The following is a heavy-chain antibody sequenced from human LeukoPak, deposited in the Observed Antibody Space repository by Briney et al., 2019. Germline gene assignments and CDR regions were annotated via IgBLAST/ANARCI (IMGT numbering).Heavy chain of an antibody. V-gene: IGHV4-59*08. CDR2: IYYSGST. Sequence: PSETLSLTCTVSGGSISSYYRSWIRQPPGKGLEWIGYIYYSGSTNYNPSLKSRVTISVDTSKNQFSLKLISVTAADTAVYYCARASWIDAFDIWGQGTMVIVSS. CDR1: GGSISSYY. D-gene: IGHD2-2*03. CDR3: ARASWIDAFDI. J-gene: IGHJ3*02.